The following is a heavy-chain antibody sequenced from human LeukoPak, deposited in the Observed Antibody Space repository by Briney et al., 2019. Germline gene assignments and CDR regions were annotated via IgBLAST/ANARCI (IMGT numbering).Heavy chain of an antibody. V-gene: IGHV3-53*05. J-gene: IGHJ4*02. D-gene: IGHD5-18*01. CDR3: ATRYSYEYSFDY. Sequence: PGGSLRLSCAASGFTVSSNYMSWVRQAPGKGLEWVSVIYSCGSTYYADSVKGRFTISRDNSKNTLYLQINSLRSEDTAVYYCATRYSYEYSFDYWGQGTLVTVSS. CDR1: GFTVSSNY. CDR2: IYSCGST.